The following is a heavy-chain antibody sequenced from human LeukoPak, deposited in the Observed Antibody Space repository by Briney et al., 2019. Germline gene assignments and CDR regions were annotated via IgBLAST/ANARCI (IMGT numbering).Heavy chain of an antibody. D-gene: IGHD2-15*01. CDR1: GYTFTDYY. Sequence: ASVKVSCKASGYTFTDYYIHWVRQAPGQGLEWMGWITPSGATNYALRFQGRVTMTRDTSISTAYMELSRLTSDDTAVFYCARDPDTPAEDLDYWGQGTLVTVSS. CDR2: ITPSGAT. V-gene: IGHV1-2*02. J-gene: IGHJ4*02. CDR3: ARDPDTPAEDLDY.